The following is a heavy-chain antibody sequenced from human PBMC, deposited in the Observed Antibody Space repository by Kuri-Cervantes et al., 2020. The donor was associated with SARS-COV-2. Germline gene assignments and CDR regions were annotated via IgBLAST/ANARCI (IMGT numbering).Heavy chain of an antibody. D-gene: IGHD3-10*01. CDR2: IYHSGST. CDR1: GYSISSGYY. CDR3: ARLRQPHYYYYGMDV. Sequence: SQTLSLTCAVSGYSISSGYYWGWIRQPPGKGLEWIGSIYHSGSTYYNPSLKSRVTISVDTSKNQFSLKLSSVTAADTAVYYCARLRQPHYYYYGMDVWGQGTTVTVSS. V-gene: IGHV4-38-2*01. J-gene: IGHJ6*02.